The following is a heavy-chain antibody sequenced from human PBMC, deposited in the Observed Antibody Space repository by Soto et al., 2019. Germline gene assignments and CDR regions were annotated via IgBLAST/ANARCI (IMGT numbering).Heavy chain of an antibody. D-gene: IGHD2-2*01. CDR1: GGTFSSYA. V-gene: IGHV1-69*19. CDR2: IIPISGTA. J-gene: IGHJ6*04. Sequence: QVQLVQSGAEVKKPGSSVKVSCKASGGTFSSYAISWVRQAPGQGLEWMGGIIPISGTANYAQKFQGRVTINADESTSTGYMELSSLRSEETDVYFCSRSLRSITSLETDYYYYYGVDGLGNGTTVNGSS. CDR3: SRSLRSITSLETDYYYYYGVDG.